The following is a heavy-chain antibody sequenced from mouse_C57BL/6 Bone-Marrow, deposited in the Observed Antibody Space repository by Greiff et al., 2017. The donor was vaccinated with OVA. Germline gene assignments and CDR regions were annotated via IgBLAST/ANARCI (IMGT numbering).Heavy chain of an antibody. CDR3: ARSVSVYYYGSSWAY. CDR2: IYPGDGDT. V-gene: IGHV1-82*01. J-gene: IGHJ3*01. Sequence: VHLVESGPELVKPGASVKISCKAFGYAFSSSWMNWVKQRPGKGLEWIGRIYPGDGDTNYNGKFKGKATLTADKSSSTAYMQLSSLTSEDSAVYFCARSVSVYYYGSSWAYWGQGTLVTVSA. CDR1: GYAFSSSW. D-gene: IGHD1-1*01.